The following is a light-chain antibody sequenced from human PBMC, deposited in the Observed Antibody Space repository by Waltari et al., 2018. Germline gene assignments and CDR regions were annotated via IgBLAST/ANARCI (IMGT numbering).Light chain of an antibody. CDR1: NSDVGGYNY. Sequence: QSALTQPRSVSGSPGKSVTIPCTGTNSDVGGYNYVSWYQQHADKAPQLMIYDVSNRPSGFPDRFSGSKSGNTASLTISGLQAEDEADYYCCSYAGRYTWVFGGGTKLTVL. CDR3: CSYAGRYTWV. V-gene: IGLV2-11*01. J-gene: IGLJ3*02. CDR2: DVS.